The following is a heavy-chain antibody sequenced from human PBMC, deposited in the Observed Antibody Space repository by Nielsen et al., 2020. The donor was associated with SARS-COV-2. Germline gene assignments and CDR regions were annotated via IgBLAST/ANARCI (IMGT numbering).Heavy chain of an antibody. CDR1: GFTFSSYW. Sequence: GESLKISCAASGFTFSSYWMSWVRQAPGTGLEWVANIKQDGSEKYYVDSVKGRFTISRDNAKNSLYLQMNSLRAEDTAVYYCARELPQSSSWLGTYYYYYGMDVWGQGTTVTVSS. CDR2: IKQDGSEK. CDR3: ARELPQSSSWLGTYYYYYGMDV. V-gene: IGHV3-7*03. J-gene: IGHJ6*02. D-gene: IGHD6-13*01.